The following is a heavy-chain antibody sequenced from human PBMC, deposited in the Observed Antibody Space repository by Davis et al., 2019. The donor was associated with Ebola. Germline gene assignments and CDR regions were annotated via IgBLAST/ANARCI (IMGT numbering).Heavy chain of an antibody. J-gene: IGHJ6*02. Sequence: PGGSLSLSCAASGFTFSSYAINWVRQAPGKGLEWVAVISYDGSNKYYADSVKGRFTTSRDNSKNTVYLQMNSLRAEDTAVYYCAKDPWVRGVMDVWGQGTTVTVSS. CDR1: GFTFSSYA. V-gene: IGHV3-30-3*01. CDR3: AKDPWVRGVMDV. CDR2: ISYDGSNK. D-gene: IGHD3-10*01.